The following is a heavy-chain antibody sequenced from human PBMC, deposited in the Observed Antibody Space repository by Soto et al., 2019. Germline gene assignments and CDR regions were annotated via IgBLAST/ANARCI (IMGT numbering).Heavy chain of an antibody. CDR2: ISANKGNT. CDR3: AGDRAHGLDF. J-gene: IGHJ3*01. CDR1: GYTFASNG. Sequence: ASVKVSCKASGYTFASNGISWVRQAPGQGLEWIGWISANKGNTNYAQNLQGRVTLTRDTSTDTVYMEMRSLRSDDMVFFYCAGDRAHGLDFCGQGTTVTVSS. V-gene: IGHV1-18*03.